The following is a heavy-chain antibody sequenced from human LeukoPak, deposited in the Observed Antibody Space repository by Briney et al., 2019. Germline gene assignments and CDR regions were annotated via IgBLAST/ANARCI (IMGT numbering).Heavy chain of an antibody. D-gene: IGHD3-10*01. CDR2: IYYSGST. Sequence: SETLSLTCTVSGGSVSSGSYYWSWIRQPPGTGLEWLGYIYYSGSTNYNPSLKSRVPISVDTSKNQFSLKMSSVTAADTAVYYCARDRYYGSGSYALDYWGQGTLVTVSS. J-gene: IGHJ4*02. CDR3: ARDRYYGSGSYALDY. CDR1: GGSVSSGSYY. V-gene: IGHV4-61*01.